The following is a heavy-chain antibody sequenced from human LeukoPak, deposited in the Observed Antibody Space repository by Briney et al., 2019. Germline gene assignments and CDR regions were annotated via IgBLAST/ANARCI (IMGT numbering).Heavy chain of an antibody. J-gene: IGHJ3*01. V-gene: IGHV3-30-3*01. CDR2: LSYGGTNK. CDR3: ARDRSGYANYAFDF. Sequence: GGSLRLSCAASGFTFSDYAMHWVRQAPGKGLEWVAVLSYGGTNKYYADSVRGRFTISRDNSKNTMFLQMKSLRAEDTAVYHCARDRSGYANYAFDFWGQGTMVTVSS. D-gene: IGHD3-3*01. CDR1: GFTFSDYA.